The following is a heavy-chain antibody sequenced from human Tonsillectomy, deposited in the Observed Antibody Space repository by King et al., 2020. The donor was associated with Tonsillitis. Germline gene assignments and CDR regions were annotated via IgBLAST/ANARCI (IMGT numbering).Heavy chain of an antibody. J-gene: IGHJ2*01. V-gene: IGHV2-5*01. CDR3: AHLPRDYGDWYFDL. CDR2: IYWNNDK. D-gene: IGHD4-17*01. Sequence: TLKESGPTLVKPTQTLTLTCTFSGFSRTTSGVLVGWIRQPPGKALEWLALIYWNNDKRYSPSLKSRLTITKDTSKNQVVLIMTNMDPVDTATYYCAHLPRDYGDWYFDLWGRGTLVTVSS. CDR1: GFSRTTSGVL.